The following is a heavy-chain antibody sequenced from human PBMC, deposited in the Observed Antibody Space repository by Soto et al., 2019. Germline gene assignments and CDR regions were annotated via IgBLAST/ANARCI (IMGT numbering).Heavy chain of an antibody. Sequence: GGSLRLSCAASGFTFSSYGMHWVRQAPGKGLEWVAVIWYDGSNKYYADSVKGRFTISRDNSKNTLYLQMNSLRAEDTAVYYCARANDYGDYDSYYYGMDVWGQGTTVTVSS. CDR3: ARANDYGDYDSYYYGMDV. J-gene: IGHJ6*02. CDR1: GFTFSSYG. V-gene: IGHV3-33*01. CDR2: IWYDGSNK. D-gene: IGHD4-17*01.